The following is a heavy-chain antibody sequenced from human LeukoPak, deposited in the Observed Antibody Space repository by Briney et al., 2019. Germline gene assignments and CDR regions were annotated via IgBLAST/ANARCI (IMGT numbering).Heavy chain of an antibody. Sequence: SVKVSCKASGGTFSSYAISWVRQAPGQGLEWMGGIIPIFGTANYAQKFQGRVTITADKSTSTAYMELSSLRSEDTAVYFCATTLVGVAHLHYWGQGTLVTVSS. V-gene: IGHV1-69*06. CDR2: IIPIFGTA. J-gene: IGHJ4*02. D-gene: IGHD1-26*01. CDR1: GGTFSSYA. CDR3: ATTLVGVAHLHY.